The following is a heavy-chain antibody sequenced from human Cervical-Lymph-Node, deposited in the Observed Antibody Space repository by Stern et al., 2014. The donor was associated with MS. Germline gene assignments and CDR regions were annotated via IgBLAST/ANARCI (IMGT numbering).Heavy chain of an antibody. D-gene: IGHD2-2*01. CDR1: GFTFSADL. Sequence: VQLVESGGGLVKPGGSLRLSCAASGFTFSADLMTWIRQAPGKGLEWVSYISSSGSTVHYADSVKGRFTISRDNANNSLSLQMNSLRAEDTAVYYCASEKCTSASCYLSWGQGALVTVSS. V-gene: IGHV3-11*01. CDR3: ASEKCTSASCYLS. CDR2: ISSSGSTV. J-gene: IGHJ4*02.